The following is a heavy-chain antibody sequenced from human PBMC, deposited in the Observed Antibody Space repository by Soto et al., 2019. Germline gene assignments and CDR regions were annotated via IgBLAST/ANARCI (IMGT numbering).Heavy chain of an antibody. V-gene: IGHV3-23*01. CDR1: GFTFSSYA. D-gene: IGHD3-22*01. CDR3: AKEGYYYDSSCYQHLDQ. Sequence: PGGSLRLSCAASGFTFSSYAIGWVRQGPGKGLEWVSAISGSGGSKYYEDSVKGRFTISRDNSKNTLYLQMNSLRAEDTAVYYCAKEGYYYDSSCYQHLDQWGKGT. CDR2: ISGSGGSK. J-gene: IGHJ4*02.